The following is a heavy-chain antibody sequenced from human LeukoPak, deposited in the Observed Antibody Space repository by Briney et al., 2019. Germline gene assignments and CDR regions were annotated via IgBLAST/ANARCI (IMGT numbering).Heavy chain of an antibody. CDR3: ARDYEYSSSSAAGGYFDY. D-gene: IGHD6-6*01. CDR2: ISYDGSNK. CDR1: GFTFSDYY. Sequence: GGSLRLSCAASGFTFSDYYMSWIRQAPGKGLEWVAVISYDGSNKYYADSVKGRFTISRDNSKNTLYLQMNSLRAEDTAVYYCARDYEYSSSSAAGGYFDYWGQGTLVTVSS. J-gene: IGHJ4*02. V-gene: IGHV3-30*03.